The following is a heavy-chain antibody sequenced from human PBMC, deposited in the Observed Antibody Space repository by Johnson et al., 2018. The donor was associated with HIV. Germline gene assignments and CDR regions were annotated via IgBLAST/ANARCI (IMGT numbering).Heavy chain of an antibody. J-gene: IGHJ3*02. CDR2: ISTSGGGI. Sequence: QMHLVESGGSLVKPGGSMRLSCAASGFTFTDYYMTWIRQAPGKGLEWVSHISTSGGGIYYADSVKGRFTISRDNARNSLYLQMNSLRAEDTAVYYCARVRYSSGWPIYAFDIWGQGTVVIVSS. V-gene: IGHV3-11*04. CDR3: ARVRYSSGWPIYAFDI. D-gene: IGHD6-19*01. CDR1: GFTFTDYY.